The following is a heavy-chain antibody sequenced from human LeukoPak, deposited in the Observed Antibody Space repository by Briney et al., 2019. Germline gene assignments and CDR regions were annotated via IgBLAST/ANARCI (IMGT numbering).Heavy chain of an antibody. J-gene: IGHJ1*01. D-gene: IGHD2-15*01. CDR3: AKYPQLGYCSGGTCYSSFFQH. V-gene: IGHV3-23*01. Sequence: PGGSLRLSCAASGFSVSSYGMTWVRQAPGKGLEWVSSISIGGGTTYYADSVKGRFTISRDNSKNTLYLQMNSLRAEDTAIYYCAKYPQLGYCSGGTCYSSFFQHWGQGTLVTVSS. CDR2: ISIGGGTT. CDR1: GFSVSSYG.